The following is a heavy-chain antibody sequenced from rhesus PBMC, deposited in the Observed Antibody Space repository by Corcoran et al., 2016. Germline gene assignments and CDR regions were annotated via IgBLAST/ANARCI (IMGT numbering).Heavy chain of an antibody. CDR1: GGSISSSY. Sequence: QLQLQESGPGLVKPSETLSVTCAVSGGSISSSYWSWIRQAPGKGLELIGYIYGSGSSTNYNPSLKSRVTLSEDTSKNQLSLKLSSVTAADTAVYYCASWVGANPGFDYWGQGVLVTVSS. D-gene: IGHD1-44*02. V-gene: IGHV4-169*02. CDR3: ASWVGANPGFDY. J-gene: IGHJ4*01. CDR2: IYGSGSST.